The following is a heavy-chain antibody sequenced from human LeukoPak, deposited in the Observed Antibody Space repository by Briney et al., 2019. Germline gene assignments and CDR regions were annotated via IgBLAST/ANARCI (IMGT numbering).Heavy chain of an antibody. CDR2: INHSGST. Sequence: SETLSLTCAVYGGSFSGYYWSWIRQPPGKGLEWIGEINHSGSTNYNPSLKSRVTISVDTSKNQISLKLSSVTAADTAVYYCARLGFYDYDYWGQGTLVTVSS. CDR3: ARLGFYDYDY. V-gene: IGHV4-34*01. D-gene: IGHD3-16*01. J-gene: IGHJ4*02. CDR1: GGSFSGYY.